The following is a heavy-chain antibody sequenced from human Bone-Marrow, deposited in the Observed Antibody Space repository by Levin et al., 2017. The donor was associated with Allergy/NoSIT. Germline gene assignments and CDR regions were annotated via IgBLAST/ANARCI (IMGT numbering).Heavy chain of an antibody. CDR3: ASLQWLDGDYYFDY. CDR1: GGSISSHSYY. CDR2: LFYSGTT. D-gene: IGHD6-19*01. Sequence: SETLSLTCTVSGGSISSHSYYWSWLRQHPEKGLEWIGYLFYSGTTYYNPSLKSRLTMSVDTSKNQFSLKLNSVTAADTALYYCASLQWLDGDYYFDYWGQGILVTVSS. V-gene: IGHV4-31*03. J-gene: IGHJ4*02.